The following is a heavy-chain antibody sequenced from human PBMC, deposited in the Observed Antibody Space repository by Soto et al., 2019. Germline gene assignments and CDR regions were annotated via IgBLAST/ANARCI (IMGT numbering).Heavy chain of an antibody. D-gene: IGHD6-13*01. J-gene: IGHJ4*02. CDR2: IYYTGST. V-gene: IGHV4-59*01. Sequence: PSETLSLTCTVSGASISDYFWSWIRQPPGKGLEWIGYIYYTGSTNYNPSLKSRVTISVDTSKNQFSLKLNSVTAADTAVYYCATSPGYYFDYWGQGTLVTASS. CDR3: ATSPGYYFDY. CDR1: GASISDYF.